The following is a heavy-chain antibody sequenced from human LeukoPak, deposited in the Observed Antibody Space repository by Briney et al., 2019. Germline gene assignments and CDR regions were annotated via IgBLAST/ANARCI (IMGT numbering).Heavy chain of an antibody. J-gene: IGHJ4*02. CDR2: IYHSGST. CDR1: GGSISSSNW. D-gene: IGHD4-17*01. CDR3: AAGLNDYGDYDLDY. V-gene: IGHV4-4*02. Sequence: SETLSLTCAVSGGSISSSNWWSWVRQPPGKGLEWIGEIYHSGSTNYNPPLKSRVTISVDKSKNQFSLKLSSVTAADTAVYYCAAGLNDYGDYDLDYWGQGTLVTVSS.